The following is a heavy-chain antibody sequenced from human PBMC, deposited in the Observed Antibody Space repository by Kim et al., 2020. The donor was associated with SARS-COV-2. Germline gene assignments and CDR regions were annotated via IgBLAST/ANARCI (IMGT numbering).Heavy chain of an antibody. CDR3: ARHFGGTSIRLLGLFQLDY. CDR2: VYYTGNT. D-gene: IGHD2-2*02. J-gene: IGHJ4*02. V-gene: IGHV4-39*01. CDR1: GGSISSSGYY. Sequence: SETLSLTCIVSGGSISSSGYYWDWIRQPPGKGLEWIGSVYYTGNTYYNPSLKSRVTISVDTSKNQFSLKLSSVTAADTAVYYCARHFGGTSIRLLGLFQLDYRGQGNLVTVSS.